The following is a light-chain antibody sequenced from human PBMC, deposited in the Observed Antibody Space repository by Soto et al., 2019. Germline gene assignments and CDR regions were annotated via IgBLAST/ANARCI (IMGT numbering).Light chain of an antibody. CDR3: QQYGTSPVT. V-gene: IGKV3-20*01. J-gene: IGKJ2*01. CDR1: QSVTSSN. Sequence: VLTQSPGTLSLSPGEGATLSCRASQSVTSSNLAWYQQKPGQAPRLLIYDASIRASGIPDRFSVSGSGTDFILTISRLEPEDFAVYYCQQYGTSPVTFGQGTKLEIK. CDR2: DAS.